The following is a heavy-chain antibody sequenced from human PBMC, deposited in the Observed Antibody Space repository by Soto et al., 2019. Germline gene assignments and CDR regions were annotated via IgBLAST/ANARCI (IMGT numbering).Heavy chain of an antibody. V-gene: IGHV3-30-3*01. CDR1: GFTFSSYA. Sequence: PGGSLRLSCAASGFTFSSYAMHWVRQAPGKGLEWVAVISYDGSNKYYADSVKGRFTISRDNSKNTLYLQMNSLRAEETAVYYLARDSGYYDSSGYTDYWGQGTLVTVSS. J-gene: IGHJ4*02. D-gene: IGHD3-22*01. CDR2: ISYDGSNK. CDR3: ARDSGYYDSSGYTDY.